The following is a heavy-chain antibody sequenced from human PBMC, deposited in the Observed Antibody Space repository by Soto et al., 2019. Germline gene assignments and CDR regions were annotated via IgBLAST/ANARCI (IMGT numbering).Heavy chain of an antibody. CDR1: GYPFTSYD. Sequence: ASVKVSCKASGYPFTSYDINWVLQATGQGLEWMGWMNPNSGNTGYAQNFQGRVTMTRNTSISTAYMELSSLRSEDTAVYYCARMGFDFWSGYSEPAFDIWGQGTMVTVSS. CDR3: ARMGFDFWSGYSEPAFDI. V-gene: IGHV1-8*01. CDR2: MNPNSGNT. J-gene: IGHJ3*02. D-gene: IGHD3-3*01.